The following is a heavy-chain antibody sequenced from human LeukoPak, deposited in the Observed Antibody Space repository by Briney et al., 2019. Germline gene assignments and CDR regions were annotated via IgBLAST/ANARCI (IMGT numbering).Heavy chain of an antibody. Sequence: ESGPTLVKPTQTLTLTCTFSGFSRSTSGVGVGWIRQPPGKALEWLALIYLDDEKRYSPALKSRLTIPKDTSKTQVVLTMTNMDPVDTATYYCAHRRRQTINLSYGPEIDAFDIWGQGTMVTVSS. V-gene: IGHV2-5*02. CDR1: GFSRSTSGVG. CDR2: IYLDDEK. J-gene: IGHJ3*02. D-gene: IGHD5-18*01. CDR3: AHRRRQTINLSYGPEIDAFDI.